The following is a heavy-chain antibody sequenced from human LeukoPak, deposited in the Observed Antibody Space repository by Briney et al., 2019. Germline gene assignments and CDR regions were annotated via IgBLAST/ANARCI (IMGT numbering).Heavy chain of an antibody. J-gene: IGHJ4*02. Sequence: SETLSLTCTVSGGFISSGGYYWSWIRQHPGKGLEWIGYIYYSGSSYYNPSLKSRVTISVDTSKNQFSLKLTSVTAADTAVYYCARGEMATTYYFDYWGQGTLVTVSS. V-gene: IGHV4-31*03. D-gene: IGHD5-24*01. CDR3: ARGEMATTYYFDY. CDR2: IYYSGSS. CDR1: GGFISSGGYY.